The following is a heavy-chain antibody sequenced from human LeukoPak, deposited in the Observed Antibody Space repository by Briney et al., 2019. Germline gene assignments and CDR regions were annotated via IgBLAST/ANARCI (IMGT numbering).Heavy chain of an antibody. V-gene: IGHV3-7*01. CDR2: IQQDGSTK. CDR3: ARDADSGWYLVSYYFDY. D-gene: IGHD6-19*01. Sequence: GGSLRLSCAASGFSFSSYWVSWVRQAPGKGLEWVANIQQDGSTKYYVDSVKGRFTISRDNSKNTLYLQMNSLRAEDTAVYYCARDADSGWYLVSYYFDYWGQGTLVTVSS. CDR1: GFSFSSYW. J-gene: IGHJ4*02.